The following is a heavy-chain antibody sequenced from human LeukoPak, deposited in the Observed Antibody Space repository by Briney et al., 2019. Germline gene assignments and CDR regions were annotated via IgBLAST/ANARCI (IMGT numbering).Heavy chain of an antibody. V-gene: IGHV3-43*01. CDR1: GFTFDEYT. Sequence: GGSLRLSCAASGFTFDEYTMHWVRQAPGKGLEWVSLISGDGYSTYYADSVKGRFTISRDNSKNSLYLQMDSLRTEDTALYCCTKDRYCTTTNCPLDYWGQGTLVTVSS. D-gene: IGHD2-2*01. J-gene: IGHJ4*02. CDR2: ISGDGYST. CDR3: TKDRYCTTTNCPLDY.